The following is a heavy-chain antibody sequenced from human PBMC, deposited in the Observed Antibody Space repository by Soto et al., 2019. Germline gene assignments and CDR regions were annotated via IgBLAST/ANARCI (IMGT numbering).Heavy chain of an antibody. CDR2: IYHSGST. D-gene: IGHD4-4*01. J-gene: IGHJ4*02. CDR1: GGSISSGGYS. CDR3: ARGMTTVTTYYY. V-gene: IGHV4-30-2*01. Sequence: SETLSLTCAVSGGSISSGGYSWSWIRQPPGKGLEWIGYIYHSGSTYYNPSLKSRVTISVDRSKNQFSLNLSSVTAADTAVYYCARGMTTVTTYYYWGQGTLVTVSS.